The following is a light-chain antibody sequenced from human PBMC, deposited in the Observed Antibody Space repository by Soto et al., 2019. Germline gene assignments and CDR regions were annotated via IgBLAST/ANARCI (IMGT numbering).Light chain of an antibody. J-gene: IGLJ2*01. CDR2: RSH. CDR3: AAWDDSLSSVV. Sequence: QSVLTQPPSASGTPGQRVTFSCSGSDSNVGSNAVNWYQQLPGAAPKLLIYRSHQRPSGVPDRFSGSKSGTSASLAISGLQAEDEADYYCAAWDDSLSSVVFGGGTKLTVL. CDR1: DSNVGSNA. V-gene: IGLV1-44*01.